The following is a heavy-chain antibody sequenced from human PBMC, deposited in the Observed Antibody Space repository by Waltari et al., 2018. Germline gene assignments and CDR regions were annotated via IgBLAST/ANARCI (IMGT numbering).Heavy chain of an antibody. CDR2: TRNKANSYTT. CDR1: GFTFSDHY. J-gene: IGHJ3*02. CDR3: AVLAAAGTPSPGGAFDI. Sequence: EVQLVESGGGLVQPGGSLRLSCAASGFTFSDHYMDWVRQAPGKGLEWVGRTRNKANSYTTEYAASGKGRFTISRDDSKNSLYLQMNSLKTEDTAVYYCAVLAAAGTPSPGGAFDIWGQGTMVTVSS. D-gene: IGHD6-13*01. V-gene: IGHV3-72*01.